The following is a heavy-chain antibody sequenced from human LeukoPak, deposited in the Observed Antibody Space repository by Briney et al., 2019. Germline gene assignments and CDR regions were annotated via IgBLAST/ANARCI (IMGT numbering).Heavy chain of an antibody. CDR1: GFTFSNAW. V-gene: IGHV3-15*01. Sequence: GRSLRLSCAASGFTFSNAWMSWVRQAPGKGLEWVGRIKSKTEGGTTDYAAPVKGRFTISRDDSKNTLYLQMNSLKTEDTAVYYCTTDPFYDSSGPYGFAFDIWGQGTMVTVSS. J-gene: IGHJ3*02. CDR3: TTDPFYDSSGPYGFAFDI. CDR2: IKSKTEGGTT. D-gene: IGHD3-22*01.